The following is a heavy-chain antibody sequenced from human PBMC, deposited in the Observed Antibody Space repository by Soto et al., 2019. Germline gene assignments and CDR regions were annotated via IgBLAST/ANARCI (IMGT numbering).Heavy chain of an antibody. V-gene: IGHV1-18*01. Sequence: ASVKVSCKASGYTFTSYGISWVRQAPGQGLEWMGWISAYNGNTNYAQKLQGRVTMTTDTSTSTAYMELRSLRSDDTAVYYCASDDSSGWYAPPHYYYYYGMDVWGQGTTVTVSS. J-gene: IGHJ6*02. D-gene: IGHD6-19*01. CDR3: ASDDSSGWYAPPHYYYYYGMDV. CDR1: GYTFTSYG. CDR2: ISAYNGNT.